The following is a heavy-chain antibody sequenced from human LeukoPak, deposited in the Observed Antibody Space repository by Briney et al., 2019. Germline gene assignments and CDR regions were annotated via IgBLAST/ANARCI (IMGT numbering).Heavy chain of an antibody. CDR3: ARVSGDYYDSSGHRYYYGMDV. D-gene: IGHD3-22*01. J-gene: IGHJ6*02. Sequence: GGSLRLSCAASGFTFSSYWMHWVRQAPGKGLVWVSRINSDGSSTSYADSVKGRFTISRDNAKNTLYLQMNSLRAEDTAVYYCARVSGDYYDSSGHRYYYGMDVWGQGTTVTVSS. CDR2: INSDGSST. V-gene: IGHV3-74*01. CDR1: GFTFSSYW.